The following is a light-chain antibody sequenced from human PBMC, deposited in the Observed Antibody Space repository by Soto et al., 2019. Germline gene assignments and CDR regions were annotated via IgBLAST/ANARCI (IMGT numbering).Light chain of an antibody. CDR1: GRDVGSYTF. CDR3: CSYAGSMTWV. CDR2: EAT. V-gene: IGLV2-23*01. J-gene: IGLJ3*02. Sequence: QSALTQPASVSGSPGQSITISCTGSGRDVGSYTFVSWYQHHPGKAPKLMIYEATKRPSGVSHRFSGSKSGNTASLTISGLKAEDEGEYYCCSYAGSMTWVFGGGTKLTVL.